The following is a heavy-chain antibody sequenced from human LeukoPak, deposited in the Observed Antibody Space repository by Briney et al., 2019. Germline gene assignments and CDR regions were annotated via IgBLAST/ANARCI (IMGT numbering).Heavy chain of an antibody. Sequence: SETLSLTRTVSGGSISCGSYYWSWIRQPAGKGLEWIGRIHRSGSTAYNPSVKSRVTISVDTSKNQFSLKLNSVTAADTAVYYCARGGFLVQNHFDPWGQGTLVTVSS. CDR3: ARGGFLVQNHFDP. CDR1: GGSISCGSYY. D-gene: IGHD3-3*01. CDR2: IHRSGST. V-gene: IGHV4-61*02. J-gene: IGHJ5*02.